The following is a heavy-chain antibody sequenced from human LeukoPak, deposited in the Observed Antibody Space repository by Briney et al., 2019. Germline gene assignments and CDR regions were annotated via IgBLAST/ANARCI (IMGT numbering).Heavy chain of an antibody. J-gene: IGHJ3*02. D-gene: IGHD3-22*01. Sequence: GRSLRLSCVVSGFTFSSYAMHWVRQAPGKGLEWVAVISYDGSNKYYADSVKGRFTISRDNSKNTLYLQMNSLRAEDTAVYYCARELGMIVENDAFDIWGQGTMVTVSS. V-gene: IGHV3-30*04. CDR3: ARELGMIVENDAFDI. CDR2: ISYDGSNK. CDR1: GFTFSSYA.